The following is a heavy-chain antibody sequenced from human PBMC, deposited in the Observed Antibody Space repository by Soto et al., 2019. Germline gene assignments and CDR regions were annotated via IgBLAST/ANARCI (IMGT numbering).Heavy chain of an antibody. Sequence: QVQLVQSGAEVKKPGASVKVSYKASGDTFTDYYIHWVRQAPGQGLEWMGTVNPSGGHTTYAQHFLGRMTMTRDTSTSTLSMELTSLTSEDPAVYYCATGGHVVVVTAALDYWGQGTLVTVSS. CDR1: GDTFTDYY. J-gene: IGHJ4*02. V-gene: IGHV1-46*01. D-gene: IGHD2-21*02. CDR3: ATGGHVVVVTAALDY. CDR2: VNPSGGHT.